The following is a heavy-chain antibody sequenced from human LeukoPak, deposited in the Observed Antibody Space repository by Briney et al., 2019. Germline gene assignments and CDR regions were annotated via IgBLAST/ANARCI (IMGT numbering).Heavy chain of an antibody. J-gene: IGHJ3*01. CDR1: GFTFSSYW. V-gene: IGHV3-74*01. Sequence: GGSLRLSCAASGFTFSSYWMHWVRQAPGKGLVWVSRINSDGSSTSYADSVKGRFTISRDNAKNTLYLQMNSLRAEDTVVYYCARDPPFYYDILTGPWGQGTMVTVSS. CDR2: INSDGSST. D-gene: IGHD3-9*01. CDR3: ARDPPFYYDILTGP.